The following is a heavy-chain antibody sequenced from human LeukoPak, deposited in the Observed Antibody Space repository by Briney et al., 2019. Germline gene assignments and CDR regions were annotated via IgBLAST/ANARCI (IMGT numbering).Heavy chain of an antibody. J-gene: IGHJ4*02. Sequence: ASVKVCFKASGYTFTNYGVHWVRQAPGQGLEWMAWINTPKGNTEYAQKFQGRVTLTTDTSTSTAYMELRSLRSDDTAVYYCAREYGTENDYWGQGTLVTASS. V-gene: IGHV1-18*01. CDR1: GYTFTNYG. D-gene: IGHD1-26*01. CDR2: INTPKGNT. CDR3: AREYGTENDY.